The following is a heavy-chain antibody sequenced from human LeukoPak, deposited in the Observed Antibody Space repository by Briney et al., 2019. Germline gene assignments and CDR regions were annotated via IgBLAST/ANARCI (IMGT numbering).Heavy chain of an antibody. D-gene: IGHD2-2*01. CDR3: AREQCLSTYCFNWFDP. J-gene: IGHJ5*02. CDR1: GYTFTSYG. V-gene: IGHV1-18*01. Sequence: ASVKVSCKASGYTFTSYGISWVRQAPGQRLEWMGWISAYNGNTNYAQKLQGRVTMTTDTSTSIAYMELRSLRSDDTAVYYCAREQCLSTYCFNWFDPWGQGTLVTVSS. CDR2: ISAYNGNT.